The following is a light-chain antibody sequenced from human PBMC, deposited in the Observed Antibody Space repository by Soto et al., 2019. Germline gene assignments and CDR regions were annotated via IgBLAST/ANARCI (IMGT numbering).Light chain of an antibody. J-gene: IGKJ1*01. CDR1: QSIGFK. V-gene: IGKV3-15*01. CDR3: QQYSNWPRT. CDR2: GAS. Sequence: EIVLTQSPGTLSLSPGDRATLSCRASQSIGFKLAWYQQKPGQAPRLLIYGASTRATGIPARFSGSGSGTEFTLTISSLQSEDFVVYYCQQYSNWPRTFGQGTKVDIK.